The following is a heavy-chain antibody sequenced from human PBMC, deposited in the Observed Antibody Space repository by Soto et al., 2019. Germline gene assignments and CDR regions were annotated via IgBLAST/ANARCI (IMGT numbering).Heavy chain of an antibody. J-gene: IGHJ6*02. CDR1: GYTFTSYG. CDR2: ISAYNGNT. V-gene: IGHV1-18*01. D-gene: IGHD6-6*01. Sequence: QVQLVQSGAEVKKPGASVKVSCKASGYTFTSYGISWVRQAPGQGLEWMGWISAYNGNTNYAQKLQGRVTMTTDTSTSTAYMELRSLRSDDTAVYYCARAGQLVSRSPPYYYYYGMDVWGQGTTVTVSS. CDR3: ARAGQLVSRSPPYYYYYGMDV.